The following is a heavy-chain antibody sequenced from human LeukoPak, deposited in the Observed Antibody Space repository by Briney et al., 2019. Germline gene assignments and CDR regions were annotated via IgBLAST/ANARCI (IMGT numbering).Heavy chain of an antibody. CDR3: ATNTDYYGSGSYRLDY. Sequence: GGSLRLSCAASGFTLSSYSMNWVRQAPGKGLEGVSYISSSSSTIYYADSVKGRFTFSRDNAKNSLYLQMNSLRAEDTAVYYCATNTDYYGSGSYRLDYWGQGTLVTVSS. V-gene: IGHV3-48*01. CDR2: ISSSSSTI. D-gene: IGHD3-10*01. J-gene: IGHJ4*02. CDR1: GFTLSSYS.